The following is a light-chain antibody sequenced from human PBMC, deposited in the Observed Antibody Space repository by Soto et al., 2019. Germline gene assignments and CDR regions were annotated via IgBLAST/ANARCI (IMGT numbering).Light chain of an antibody. V-gene: IGKV1-39*01. CDR1: QNISSY. CDR3: QQANSFPWT. J-gene: IGKJ1*01. CDR2: AAS. Sequence: IQMTQSPSSLSASVGDRVTITCRASQNISSYLNWYQQKPGKAPKLLIYAASSLQSGVPSRFSGSGSGTDFTLTISSLQPEDFATYYCQQANSFPWTFGQGTKVDIK.